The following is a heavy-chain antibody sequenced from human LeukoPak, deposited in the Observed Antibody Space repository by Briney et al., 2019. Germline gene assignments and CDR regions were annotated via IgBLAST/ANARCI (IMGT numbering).Heavy chain of an antibody. CDR1: GGSFSGYY. J-gene: IGHJ1*01. D-gene: IGHD1-26*01. V-gene: IGHV4-34*01. CDR2: INHSGST. Sequence: SETLSLTCAVYGGSFSGYYWSWLRQPPGKGLEWIGEINHSGSTNYNPSLKSRVTISVDTSKNQFSLKLSSVTAADTAVYYCASVGATHGYFQHWGQGTLVTVSS. CDR3: ASVGATHGYFQH.